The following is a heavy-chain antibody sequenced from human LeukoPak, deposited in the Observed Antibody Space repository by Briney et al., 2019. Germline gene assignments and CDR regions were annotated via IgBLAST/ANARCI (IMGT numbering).Heavy chain of an antibody. CDR2: ISYDGSNK. V-gene: IGHV3-30*07. Sequence: PGRSLRLSCAASGFTFSSYAMHWVRQAPGKGLEWVAVISYDGSNKYYADSVKGRFTISRDNSKNTLYLQMNSLRAEDTAVYYCARALITGTTTLDYWGQGTLVTVSS. CDR3: ARALITGTTTLDY. D-gene: IGHD1-7*01. J-gene: IGHJ4*02. CDR1: GFTFSSYA.